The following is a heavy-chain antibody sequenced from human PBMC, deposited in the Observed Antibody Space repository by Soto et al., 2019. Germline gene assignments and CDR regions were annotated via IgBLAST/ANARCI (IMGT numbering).Heavy chain of an antibody. Sequence: EVQLVESGGGLVQPGGSLRLSCAASGFTFSLYSMSWVRQAPGKGLEWVSYISRSSTGIHYADSVKGRFPISRDDATNSMHLQMNRLRDGDTAVYYCARAVTWGLDVWGQGTTVSISS. CDR2: ISRSSTGI. CDR1: GFTFSLYS. V-gene: IGHV3-48*02. CDR3: ARAVTWGLDV. D-gene: IGHD3-10*01. J-gene: IGHJ6*02.